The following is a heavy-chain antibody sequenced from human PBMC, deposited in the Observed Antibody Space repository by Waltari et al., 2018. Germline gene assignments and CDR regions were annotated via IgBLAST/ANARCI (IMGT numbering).Heavy chain of an antibody. CDR3: ARELGYDLGY. CDR1: GFTFSSYS. D-gene: IGHD5-12*01. J-gene: IGHJ4*02. CDR2: ISSSSSTI. V-gene: IGHV3-48*04. Sequence: EVQLVESGGGLVQPGGSLRLSCAASGFTFSSYSMNWVRQAPGKGLEGVSYISSSSSTIYYTDSVKGRFTISRDNAKNSLYLQMNSLSAEDTAVYYCARELGYDLGYWGQGTLVTVSS.